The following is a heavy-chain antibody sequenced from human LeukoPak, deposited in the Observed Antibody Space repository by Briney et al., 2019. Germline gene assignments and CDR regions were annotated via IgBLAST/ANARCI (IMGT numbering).Heavy chain of an antibody. CDR3: ATGGTSTAPDY. CDR2: ISSTGITI. D-gene: IGHD5-18*01. V-gene: IGHV3-48*03. CDR1: GFTFSNYE. J-gene: IGHJ4*02. Sequence: PGGSLRLSCAASGFTFSNYEMNWVRQAPGKGLEWVSYISSTGITIYYAASLKGRFTISRDNANNSLYLQMNSLRAEDTALYYCATGGTSTAPDYWGQGTLVTVSS.